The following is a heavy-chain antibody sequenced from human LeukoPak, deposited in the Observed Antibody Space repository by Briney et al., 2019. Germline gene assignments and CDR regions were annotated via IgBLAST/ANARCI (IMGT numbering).Heavy chain of an antibody. V-gene: IGHV4-59*12. J-gene: IGHJ4*02. CDR1: GGSISSYY. D-gene: IGHD3-22*01. CDR2: IYYSGST. Sequence: PSETLSLTCTVSGGSISSYYWSWIRQPPGKGLEWIGYIYYSGSTNYNPSLKSRVTISVDTSKNQFSLKLSSVTAADSAVYYCARALYYDSSGFLDYWGQGILVTVSS. CDR3: ARALYYDSSGFLDY.